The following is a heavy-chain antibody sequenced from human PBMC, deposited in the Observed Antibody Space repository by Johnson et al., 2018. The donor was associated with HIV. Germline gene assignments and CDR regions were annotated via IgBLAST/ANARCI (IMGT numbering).Heavy chain of an antibody. CDR3: ARALTTDAFDI. CDR1: GFTFSSYA. CDR2: ISYDGSNK. J-gene: IGHJ3*02. Sequence: QVQLVESGGGVVQPGRSLRLSCAASGFTFSSYAMHWVRQAPGKGLEWVAVISYDGSNKYYADSVKGRFTISRDNSKNTLYLQMNNLTSEDTAVYYCARALTTDAFDIWGQGTMVTVSS. D-gene: IGHD4-17*01. V-gene: IGHV3-30*04.